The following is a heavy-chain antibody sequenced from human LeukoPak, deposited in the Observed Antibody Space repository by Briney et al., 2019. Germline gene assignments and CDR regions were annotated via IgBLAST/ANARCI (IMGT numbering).Heavy chain of an antibody. V-gene: IGHV3-21*01. Sequence: PGGSLRLSCAASGFTFSRHSLNWVRQTPGKGLEWVSSISTRSSYIYYADSVKGRFTISRDNAKNSLYLQMNSLRAEDTAVYYCARPLSTIFGVVKKGNDAFDIWGQGTMVTVSS. CDR1: GFTFSRHS. J-gene: IGHJ3*02. CDR2: ISTRSSYI. CDR3: ARPLSTIFGVVKKGNDAFDI. D-gene: IGHD3-3*01.